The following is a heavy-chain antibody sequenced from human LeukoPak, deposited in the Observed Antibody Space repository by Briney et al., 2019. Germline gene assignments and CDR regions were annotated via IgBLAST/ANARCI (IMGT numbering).Heavy chain of an antibody. CDR2: INHSGST. CDR3: ARGKGQSFDY. CDR1: GGSISSYY. Sequence: SETLSLTCTVSGGSISSYYWSWIRQPPGKGLEWIGEINHSGSTNYNPSLKSRVTISVDTSKNQFSLKLSSVTAADTAVYYCARGKGQSFDYWGQGTLDTVSS. J-gene: IGHJ4*02. V-gene: IGHV4-34*01.